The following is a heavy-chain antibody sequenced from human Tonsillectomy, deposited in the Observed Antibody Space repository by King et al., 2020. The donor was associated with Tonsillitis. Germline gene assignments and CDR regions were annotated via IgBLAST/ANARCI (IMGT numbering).Heavy chain of an antibody. Sequence: EVQLVESGGGLVQPGGSLRLSCAASGFTFSSYWMHWVRQGPGKGLVWVSRINSDGSDTRYADSVKGRFTISRDNAKNTLYLQMNSLRAEDTAVYYCARDGRGYTYGDFDYWGQGTLVTVSS. CDR1: GFTFSSYW. CDR2: INSDGSDT. V-gene: IGHV3-74*01. CDR3: ARDGRGYTYGDFDY. D-gene: IGHD5-18*01. J-gene: IGHJ4*02.